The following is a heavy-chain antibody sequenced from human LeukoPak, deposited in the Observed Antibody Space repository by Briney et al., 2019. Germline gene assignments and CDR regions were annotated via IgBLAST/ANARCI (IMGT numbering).Heavy chain of an antibody. D-gene: IGHD5-18*01. CDR1: GGSISSGGYY. CDR3: ARPSGYRYGALDY. V-gene: IGHV4-31*03. J-gene: IGHJ4*02. Sequence: PSETLSLTCTVSGGSISSGGYYWTWIRQHPGKGLEWIGYIYYSGSTYYNPSLKSRVTISVDTSKNQFSLKLSSVTAADTAVYYCARPSGYRYGALDYWGQGTLVTVSS. CDR2: IYYSGST.